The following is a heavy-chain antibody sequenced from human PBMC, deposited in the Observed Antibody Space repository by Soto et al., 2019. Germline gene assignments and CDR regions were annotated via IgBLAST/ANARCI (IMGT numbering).Heavy chain of an antibody. D-gene: IGHD5-12*01. CDR1: GGSISSGGYY. CDR3: AREDSGYDSPVGNWFDP. CDR2: IYYSGST. V-gene: IGHV4-31*03. Sequence: SETLSLTCTVSGGSISSGGYYWSWIRQHPGKGLEWIGYIYYSGSTYYNPSLKSRVTISVDTSKNQFSLKLSSVTAADTAVYYCAREDSGYDSPVGNWFDPWGQGTLVTVSS. J-gene: IGHJ5*02.